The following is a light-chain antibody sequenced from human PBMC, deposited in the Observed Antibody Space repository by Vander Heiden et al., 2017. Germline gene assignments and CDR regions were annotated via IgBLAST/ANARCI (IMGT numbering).Light chain of an antibody. Sequence: DIQMTQSPSSLSASVVDRVTITCRASQGISNYLAWYQQKPGKVPKLLIYAASTLQSGVPSRFSGSGSGTDFTLTISSLRPEDVATYYCQKYNSVPRGVTFGPGTKVDIK. CDR3: QKYNSVPRGVT. CDR1: QGISNY. CDR2: AAS. V-gene: IGKV1-27*01. J-gene: IGKJ3*01.